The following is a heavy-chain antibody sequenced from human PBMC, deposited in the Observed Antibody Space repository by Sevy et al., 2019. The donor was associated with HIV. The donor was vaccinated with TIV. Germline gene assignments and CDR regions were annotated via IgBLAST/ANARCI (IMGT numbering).Heavy chain of an antibody. Sequence: GESLKISCAASGFTFSSYEMNWVRQAPGKGLEWVSYISSSGSTIYYADSVKGRFTISRDNAKNSLYLQMNSLRAEDTAVYYCASTETTVTTNYFDYWGQGTLVTVSS. D-gene: IGHD4-17*01. J-gene: IGHJ4*02. CDR2: ISSSGSTI. CDR3: ASTETTVTTNYFDY. V-gene: IGHV3-48*03. CDR1: GFTFSSYE.